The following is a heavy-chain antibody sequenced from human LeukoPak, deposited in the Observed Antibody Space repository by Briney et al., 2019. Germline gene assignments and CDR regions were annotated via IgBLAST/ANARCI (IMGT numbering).Heavy chain of an antibody. J-gene: IGHJ1*01. CDR3: ATATVGATPAEYFQH. V-gene: IGHV1-24*01. CDR1: GCTLTELS. CDR2: FDPEDGET. Sequence: ASVKVSCKVSGCTLTELSMHWVRQAPGKGLEWMGGFDPEDGETIYAQKFQGRVTMTEDTSTDTAYMELSSLRSEDTAVYYCATATVGATPAEYFQHWGQGTLVTVSS. D-gene: IGHD1-26*01.